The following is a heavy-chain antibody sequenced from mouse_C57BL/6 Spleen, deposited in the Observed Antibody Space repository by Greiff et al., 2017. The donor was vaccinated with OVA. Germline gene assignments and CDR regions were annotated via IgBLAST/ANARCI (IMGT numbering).Heavy chain of an antibody. V-gene: IGHV2-6*01. CDR2: IWGVGST. J-gene: IGHJ4*01. CDR1: GFSLTSYG. CDR3: AITHYGSSDYYAMDY. D-gene: IGHD1-1*01. Sequence: QVQLKESGPGLVAPSQSLSITCTVSGFSLTSYGVDWVRQSPGKGLEWLGVIWGVGSTNYNSALKSRLSISKDNSKSQVFLKMNSLQTDDTAMYYCAITHYGSSDYYAMDYWGQGTSVTVSS.